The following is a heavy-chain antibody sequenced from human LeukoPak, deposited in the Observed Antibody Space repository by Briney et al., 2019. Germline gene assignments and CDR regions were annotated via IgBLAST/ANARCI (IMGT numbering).Heavy chain of an antibody. J-gene: IGHJ4*02. Sequence: GGSLRLSCAVSGFTFSSYEMNWVRQAPGKGLEWVSYISSSGSTIYYADSVKGRFTISRDNAKNSLYLQMNSLRAEDTAVYYCARSQGYYDSSGYYIRWGQGTLVTVSS. D-gene: IGHD3-22*01. CDR2: ISSSGSTI. V-gene: IGHV3-48*03. CDR3: ARSQGYYDSSGYYIR. CDR1: GFTFSSYE.